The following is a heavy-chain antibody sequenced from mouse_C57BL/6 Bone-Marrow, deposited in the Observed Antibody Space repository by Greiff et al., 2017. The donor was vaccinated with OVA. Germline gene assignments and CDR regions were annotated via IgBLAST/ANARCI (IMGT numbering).Heavy chain of an antibody. CDR3: TVYSNYDYAMDY. J-gene: IGHJ4*01. D-gene: IGHD2-5*01. V-gene: IGHV1-15*01. Sequence: QVQLKEPGAELVRPGASVTLSCKASGYTFTDSEMHWVKQIPVHGLEWIGAIDPETGGTAYNQKFQGKAILTADKSSSTAYMELRSLTSEDSAVYYCTVYSNYDYAMDYGGQGTSVTVSS. CDR2: IDPETGGT. CDR1: GYTFTDSE.